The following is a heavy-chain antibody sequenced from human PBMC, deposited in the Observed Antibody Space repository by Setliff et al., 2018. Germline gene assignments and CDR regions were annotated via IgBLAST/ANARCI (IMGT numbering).Heavy chain of an antibody. CDR3: AGDPQITYDILTGEPL. D-gene: IGHD3-9*01. CDR2: IIPILGIA. Sequence: SVKVSCKASGYTFTSYGISWVRQAPGQGLEWMGRIIPILGIANYAQKFQGRVTITADKSTSTAYRELSSLRSEDTAVYYCAGDPQITYDILTGEPLWGQGTLVTVSS. CDR1: GYTFTSYG. J-gene: IGHJ4*02. V-gene: IGHV1-69*04.